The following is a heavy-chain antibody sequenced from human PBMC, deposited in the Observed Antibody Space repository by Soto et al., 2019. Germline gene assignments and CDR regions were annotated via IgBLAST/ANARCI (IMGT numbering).Heavy chain of an antibody. V-gene: IGHV3-30*18. J-gene: IGHJ4*02. CDR3: AKDLRGGCDY. Sequence: QVQLVESGGGVVQPGRSLRLSCAASGFPFSDYAMHWVRQVPGKGLEWVAVISFDGSNTYYADSVKGRFTVSRDNSKHTLSLQMSSLRSDDTALYYCAKDLRGGCDYWGQGALVTVSS. CDR1: GFPFSDYA. CDR2: ISFDGSNT. D-gene: IGHD3-10*01.